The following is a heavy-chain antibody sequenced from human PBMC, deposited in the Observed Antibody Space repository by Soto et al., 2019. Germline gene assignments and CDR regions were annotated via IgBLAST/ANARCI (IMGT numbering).Heavy chain of an antibody. D-gene: IGHD3-9*01. J-gene: IGHJ6*02. Sequence: QVQLQESGPGLVKPSQTLSLTCTVSGGSISSGDYFWSWIRQSPGKGLEWIGYISSIGSTYYNPSLKSRVSVSRDTSKSQFSLKLSSVTTTDTAVYYCARGLVIRPYYYHGMDVWGQGTTVTVSS. CDR2: ISSIGST. CDR3: ARGLVIRPYYYHGMDV. CDR1: GGSISSGDYF. V-gene: IGHV4-30-4*01.